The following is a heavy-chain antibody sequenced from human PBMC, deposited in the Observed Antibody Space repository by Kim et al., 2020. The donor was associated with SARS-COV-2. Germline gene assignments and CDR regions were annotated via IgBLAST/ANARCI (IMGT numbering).Heavy chain of an antibody. V-gene: IGHV3-74*01. CDR1: GFTFCSYW. Sequence: GGSLRLSCTASGFTFCSYWMHWVRQAPGKGLVWVSYLVGDGSRTSYADSVKGRFTISRDNAKNTLYLQMHSLRAEDTAVYYCARHITTTLDVWGQGTTVTVSS. J-gene: IGHJ6*02. CDR3: ARHITTTLDV. CDR2: LVGDGSRT. D-gene: IGHD3-10*01.